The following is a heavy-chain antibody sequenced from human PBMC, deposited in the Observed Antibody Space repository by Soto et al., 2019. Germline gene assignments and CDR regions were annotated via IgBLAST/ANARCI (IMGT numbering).Heavy chain of an antibody. CDR1: GFSLSTSGVG. V-gene: IGHV2-5*02. CDR3: AHRLGGIGVAGTFEY. Sequence: QITLKESGPTLVKPTQTLTLTCTFSGFSLSTSGVGVGWIRQPPGKALEWLAVISWADDKRYSPSLTSRRTITKEPTKNHGVLTMTNLDPVDTATYYCAHRLGGIGVAGTFEYWGQGTLVNVSS. D-gene: IGHD6-19*01. J-gene: IGHJ4*02. CDR2: ISWADDK.